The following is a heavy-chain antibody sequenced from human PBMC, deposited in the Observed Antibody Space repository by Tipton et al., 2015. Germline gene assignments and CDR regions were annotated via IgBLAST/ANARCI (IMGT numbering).Heavy chain of an antibody. CDR1: GASISSITYY. V-gene: IGHV4-31*02. Sequence: LRLSCTVSGASISSITYYWAWIRQPPGKGLEWIGYIYYSGNTYYNPSLKSRVTISVDTSKSQFSLKLTSVTAADTAVYYCARVKVATMLYYFDYWGQGTLVTVSS. D-gene: IGHD5-12*01. CDR3: ARVKVATMLYYFDY. CDR2: IYYSGNT. J-gene: IGHJ4*02.